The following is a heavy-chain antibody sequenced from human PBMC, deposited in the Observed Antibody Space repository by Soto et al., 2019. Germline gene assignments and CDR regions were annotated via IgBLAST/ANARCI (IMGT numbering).Heavy chain of an antibody. CDR2: IYYSGST. CDR1: GGSISSGDYY. J-gene: IGHJ4*02. Sequence: QVQLQESGPGLVKPSQTLSLTCTVSGGSISSGDYYWSWIRQPPGKGLEWIGSIYYSGSTYYTPSLKSRVTISVDTSKNQFSLKLSSVTAADTAVYYCARIDSSGYYYGYWGQGTLVTVSS. V-gene: IGHV4-30-4*01. CDR3: ARIDSSGYYYGY. D-gene: IGHD3-22*01.